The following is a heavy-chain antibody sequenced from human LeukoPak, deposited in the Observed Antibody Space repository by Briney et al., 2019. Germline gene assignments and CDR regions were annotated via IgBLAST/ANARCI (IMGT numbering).Heavy chain of an antibody. CDR1: GFTFSSYG. V-gene: IGHV3-33*01. D-gene: IGHD3-9*01. Sequence: AGRSLRLSCAASGFTFSSYGMHWVRQAPGKGLEWVAVIWYDGSNKYYADSVKGRFTISRDNSKNTLYLQMNSLRAEDTAVYYCARPVYDILTGYYFDAFDIWGQGTMVTVSS. J-gene: IGHJ3*02. CDR3: ARPVYDILTGYYFDAFDI. CDR2: IWYDGSNK.